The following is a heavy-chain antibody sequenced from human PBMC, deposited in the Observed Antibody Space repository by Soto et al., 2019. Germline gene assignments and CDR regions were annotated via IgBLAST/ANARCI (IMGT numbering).Heavy chain of an antibody. J-gene: IGHJ4*02. Sequence: EVQLVESGGGLVQPGGSLRLSCAASGFTFSSYSMNWVRQAPGKGLEWVSYISSSSSTIYYADSVKGRFTIARDNAKNSLYLQTNCLRAEDTAVYYCARAQSIKIFGSFDYWGQGTLVTVSS. CDR3: ARAQSIKIFGSFDY. CDR1: GFTFSSYS. CDR2: ISSSSSTI. D-gene: IGHD3-3*01. V-gene: IGHV3-48*01.